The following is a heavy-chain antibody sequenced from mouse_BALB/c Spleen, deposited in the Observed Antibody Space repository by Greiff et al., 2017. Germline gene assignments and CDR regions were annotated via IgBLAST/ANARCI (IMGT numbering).Heavy chain of an antibody. Sequence: EVQLHQSGAELVRPGALVKLSCKASGFNIKDYYMHWVKQRPEQGLEWIGWIDPENGNTIYDPKFQGKASITADTSSNTAYLQLSSLTSEDTAVYYCAGYHVDYWGQGTTLTVSS. D-gene: IGHD2-2*01. V-gene: IGHV14-1*02. CDR1: GFNIKDYY. J-gene: IGHJ2*01. CDR2: IDPENGNT. CDR3: AGYHVDY.